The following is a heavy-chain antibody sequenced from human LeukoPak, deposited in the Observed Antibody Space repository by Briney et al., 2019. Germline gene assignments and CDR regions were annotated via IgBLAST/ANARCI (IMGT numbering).Heavy chain of an antibody. V-gene: IGHV4-39*01. CDR3: ARRVEKATIVVQGSWYFDL. CDR2: IYYSGST. Sequence: SETLSLTCTVSGGSISSSSYYWGWIRQPPGKGLEWIGSIYYSGSTYDNPSLKSRVTISVDTSKNQFSLKLSSVTAADTAVYYCARRVEKATIVVQGSWYFDLWGRGTLVTVSS. CDR1: GGSISSSSYY. J-gene: IGHJ2*01. D-gene: IGHD5-24*01.